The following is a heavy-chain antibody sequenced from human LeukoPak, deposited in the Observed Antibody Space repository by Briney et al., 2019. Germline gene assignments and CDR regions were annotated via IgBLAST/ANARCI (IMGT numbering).Heavy chain of an antibody. CDR3: ARDSLFYYFDY. CDR1: GFTFNSYC. V-gene: IGHV3-21*01. CDR2: ITSSSRYI. Sequence: GGSLRLSCAASGFTFNSYCMNWIRQAPGKGLEWVSSITSSSRYIKYSDSVKGRFTISRDNARSSLYLQMNSLRAEDTAVYYCARDSLFYYFDYWGQGTLVTVSS. J-gene: IGHJ4*02.